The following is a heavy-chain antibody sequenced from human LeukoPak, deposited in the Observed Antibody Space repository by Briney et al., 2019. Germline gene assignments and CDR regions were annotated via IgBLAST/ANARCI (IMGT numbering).Heavy chain of an antibody. CDR1: GDSVSSNSAV. D-gene: IGHD3-10*01. J-gene: IGHJ4*02. CDR3: AGSGSYMGY. V-gene: IGHV6-1*01. CDR2: TYYRSKWYN. Sequence: SQTLSLTCAISGDSVSSNSAVWSWIRQSPSRGPEWLGRTYYRSKWYNDYAISVKSRMTINPDTSKNQFSLQLNSVTPEDTAMYYCAGSGSYMGYWGQGTLVTVSS.